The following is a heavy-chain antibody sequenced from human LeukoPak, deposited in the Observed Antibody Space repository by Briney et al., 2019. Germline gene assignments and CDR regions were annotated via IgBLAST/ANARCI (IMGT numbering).Heavy chain of an antibody. CDR2: IIPIFGTA. Sequence: SVKVSCKASGGTFSSYAISWVRQAPGQGLEWMGGIIPIFGTANYAQKFQGRVTITADKSTSTAYMELSSLRSEDTAVYYCARVDSNNWYDSRGYFDYWGQGTLVTVSS. CDR3: ARVDSNNWYDSRGYFDY. D-gene: IGHD6-13*01. J-gene: IGHJ4*02. CDR1: GGTFSSYA. V-gene: IGHV1-69*06.